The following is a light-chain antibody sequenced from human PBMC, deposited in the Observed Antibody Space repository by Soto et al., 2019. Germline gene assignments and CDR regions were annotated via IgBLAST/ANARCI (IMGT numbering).Light chain of an antibody. V-gene: IGKV3-20*01. CDR2: GAS. CDR3: QQYGGSRRT. J-gene: IGKJ1*01. CDR1: QSVSSSY. Sequence: EIVLTQSPGTLSLSPGERATLSCRASQSVSSSYLAWYQQKPGQAPRLHIYGASSRATGIPDRFSGSGSGTECSLTISKLELEDFAVYYCQQYGGSRRTFGQGTKVEIK.